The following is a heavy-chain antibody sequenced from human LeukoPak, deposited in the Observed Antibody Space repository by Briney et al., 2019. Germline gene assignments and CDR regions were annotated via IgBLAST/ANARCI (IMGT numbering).Heavy chain of an antibody. Sequence: GGSLRLSCAASGFTFSRYGMHWVRQAPGKGLEWVAVISYDGSNKYYADSVKGRFTISRDNSKNTLYLQMNSLRAEDTAVYYCAKSGGGYSSGWFYWGQGTLVTVSS. CDR1: GFTFSRYG. V-gene: IGHV3-30*18. J-gene: IGHJ4*02. CDR2: ISYDGSNK. CDR3: AKSGGGYSSGWFY. D-gene: IGHD6-19*01.